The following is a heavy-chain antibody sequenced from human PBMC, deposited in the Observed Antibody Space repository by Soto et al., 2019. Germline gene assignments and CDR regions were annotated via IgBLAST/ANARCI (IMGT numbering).Heavy chain of an antibody. CDR3: ARMVWFDY. CDR1: GGSFSGYY. J-gene: IGHJ4*02. Sequence: SETLSLTCAVYGGSFSGYYWSWIRQPPGKGLEWIGEINHSGSTNYNPSLKSRVTISVDTSKNQFSLKLSSVTAADTAVYYCARMVWFDYWGQGTLVTVSS. V-gene: IGHV4-34*01. CDR2: INHSGST. D-gene: IGHD1-20*01.